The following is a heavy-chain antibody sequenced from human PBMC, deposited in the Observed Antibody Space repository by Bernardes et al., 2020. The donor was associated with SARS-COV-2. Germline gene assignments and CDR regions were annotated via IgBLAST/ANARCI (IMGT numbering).Heavy chain of an antibody. V-gene: IGHV3-74*01. D-gene: IGHD3-16*01. CDR1: GYTFHRFW. Sequence: GGSLRLSCAGSGYTFHRFWMHWVRQVPGKGLVWVSRIDTHGNIINYADSVKGRFSTSSDNSRNTLYLQMNSLRDDDTAVYYCATDIGGEYSTWGQGTLVTVST. CDR2: IDTHGNII. J-gene: IGHJ5*02. CDR3: ATDIGGEYST.